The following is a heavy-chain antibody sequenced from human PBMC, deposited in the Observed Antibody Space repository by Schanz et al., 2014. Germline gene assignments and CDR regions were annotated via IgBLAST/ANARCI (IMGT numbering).Heavy chain of an antibody. CDR3: ARDLAGGGNDV. CDR1: RLTFANED. D-gene: IGHD2-15*01. V-gene: IGHV3-30*03. CDR2: ISDDGSRR. Sequence: VQLVESGGGLIQPGGSLILSCAASRLTFANEDIHWVRQAPGKGLEWVAVISDDGSRRHYADFVTGRFTISRDNSKDTVYLQMNSLRAEDTAVYYCARDLAGGGNDVWGQGTLVTVSS. J-gene: IGHJ4*02.